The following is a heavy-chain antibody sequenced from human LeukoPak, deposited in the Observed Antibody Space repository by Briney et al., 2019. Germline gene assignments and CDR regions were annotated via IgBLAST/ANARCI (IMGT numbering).Heavy chain of an antibody. V-gene: IGHV3-23*01. CDR1: GFTFSSYA. Sequence: PGGSLRLSCAASGFTFSSYAMGWVRQAPGKGLEWVSAITASGGNTYYADSVKGRFTISRDNSKNTLYLQVNSLRAEDTAVYYCGKGNGYSYGRYYFDYWGRGTLVTVSS. CDR2: ITASGGNT. CDR3: GKGNGYSYGRYYFDY. J-gene: IGHJ4*02. D-gene: IGHD5-18*01.